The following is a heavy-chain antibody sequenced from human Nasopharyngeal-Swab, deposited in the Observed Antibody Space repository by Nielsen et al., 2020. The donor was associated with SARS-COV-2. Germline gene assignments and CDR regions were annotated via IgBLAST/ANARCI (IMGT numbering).Heavy chain of an antibody. CDR2: IYSFSST. V-gene: IGHV3-53*01. J-gene: IGHJ6*03. CDR1: EFTVSNNY. Sequence: GESLNISCAASEFTVSNNYMSSVRQAPGKGLDGVSVIYSFSSTYDADSVRGRFTISRDSSKNTLYLQMNSLRVEDTAVYYCARWIYDSEVPYMYLWGKGTTVTVSS. D-gene: IGHD3-10*01. CDR3: ARWIYDSEVPYMYL.